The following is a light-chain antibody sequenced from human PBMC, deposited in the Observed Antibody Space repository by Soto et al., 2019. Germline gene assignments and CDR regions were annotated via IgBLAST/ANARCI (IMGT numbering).Light chain of an antibody. V-gene: IGKV1-5*01. CDR3: QQCYMGWT. CDR1: QSIGRF. Sequence: DIQMTQTPSTLSASVGSGVTSTCRASQSIGRFLAWYQHQPGKAPKLLIYDASTLESGVPSRFSGTGSGTEFTFSITSLQPEYFGTYYCQQCYMGWTFGQGTKVDIK. J-gene: IGKJ1*01. CDR2: DAS.